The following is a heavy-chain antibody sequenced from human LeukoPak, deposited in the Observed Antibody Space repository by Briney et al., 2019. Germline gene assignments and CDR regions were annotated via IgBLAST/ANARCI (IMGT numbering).Heavy chain of an antibody. D-gene: IGHD3-16*01. CDR1: GGSTSSDY. CDR2: VYNSGDT. V-gene: IGHV4-59*08. Sequence: SETLSLTCTVSGGSTSSDYWSWIRQSPGKGLEWVGYVYNSGDTGKNPSLKSRVTILLDTSKNQCSLKLTSVSAADTAVYYSARLKLGAYFDLWGRGTLVTVSS. J-gene: IGHJ2*01. CDR3: ARLKLGAYFDL.